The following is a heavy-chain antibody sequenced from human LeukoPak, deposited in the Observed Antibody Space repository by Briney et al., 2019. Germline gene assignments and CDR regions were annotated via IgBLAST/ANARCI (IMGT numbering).Heavy chain of an antibody. Sequence: GGSLRLSCAASGFTFDDYAMHWVRQAPGKGLEWVSGISWNSGSIGYADSVKGRFTISRDNAKNSLYLQMNSLRAEDTALYYCAKDPSPSGSPNWGQGTLVTVSS. CDR3: AKDPSPSGSPN. V-gene: IGHV3-9*01. D-gene: IGHD6-19*01. J-gene: IGHJ4*02. CDR1: GFTFDDYA. CDR2: ISWNSGSI.